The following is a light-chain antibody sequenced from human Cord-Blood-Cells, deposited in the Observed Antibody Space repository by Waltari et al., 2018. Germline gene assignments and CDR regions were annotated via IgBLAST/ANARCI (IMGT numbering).Light chain of an antibody. CDR1: QSISSW. J-gene: IGKJ2*01. CDR2: DAS. V-gene: IGKV1-5*01. Sequence: DIQMTQSPSPLSASVGHRVTITCRASQSISSWLAWYQQKPGKAPKLLIYDASSLEIGIQARFSGSGSGTEFTLTISSLQPDDFAAYYCQQYKSYSATFGQGTKLEIK. CDR3: QQYKSYSAT.